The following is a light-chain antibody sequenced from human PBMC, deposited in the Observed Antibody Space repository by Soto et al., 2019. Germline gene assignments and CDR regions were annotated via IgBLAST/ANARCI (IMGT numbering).Light chain of an antibody. CDR2: EVN. J-gene: IGLJ3*02. V-gene: IGLV2-14*01. Sequence: QSALTQPASVSGSPGQSITISCTGTSSDVGTYKYVSWYQQLPGKAPKLMIYEVNKRPSGVPDRFSGSKSGNTASLTISWLQAEDEADYYCCSYAHTSRVFGGGTKLTVL. CDR3: CSYAHTSRV. CDR1: SSDVGTYKY.